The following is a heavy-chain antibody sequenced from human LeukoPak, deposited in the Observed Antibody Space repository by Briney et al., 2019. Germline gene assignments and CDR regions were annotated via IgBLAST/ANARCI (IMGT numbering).Heavy chain of an antibody. CDR3: SXXXXXXXXXAXXYXXXXFFHY. CDR1: NGSIEDYF. J-gene: IGHJ4*02. V-gene: IGHV4-59*01. CDR2: ISNIGSA. Sequence: PSETLSLTCTVSNGSIEDYFWSWIRQPPGKGLDWIGGISNIGSANYNPSLKSRVTISLDTSKNQFSLKLTSLTAADTPVYYCSXXXXXXXXXAXXYXXXXFFHYWGQGTLVTVSS.